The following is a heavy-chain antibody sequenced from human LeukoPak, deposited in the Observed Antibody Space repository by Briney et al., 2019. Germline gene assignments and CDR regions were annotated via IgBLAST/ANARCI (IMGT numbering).Heavy chain of an antibody. CDR1: GGSISSYY. D-gene: IGHD4-23*01. V-gene: IGHV4-59*08. J-gene: IGHJ5*02. CDR3: ARWTTVVTRRDNWFDP. CDR2: IYCSGST. Sequence: PSETLSLTCTVSGGSISSYYWSWIRQPPGKGLEWIGYIYCSGSTNYNPSLKSRVTISVDTSKNQFSLKLSSVTAADTAVYYCARWTTVVTRRDNWFDPWGQGTLVTVSS.